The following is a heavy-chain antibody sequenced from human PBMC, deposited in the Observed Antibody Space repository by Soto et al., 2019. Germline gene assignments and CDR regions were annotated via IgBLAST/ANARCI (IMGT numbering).Heavy chain of an antibody. CDR2: ISYDGSNK. CDR1: GFTFSSYA. J-gene: IGHJ4*02. CDR3: ARDTTGISAP. Sequence: GGSLRLSCAASGFTFSSYAMHWVRQAPGKGLEWVAVISYDGSNKYYADSVKGRFTISRDYSKNTLYLQMNSLRAEDTAVYYCARDTTGISAPWGQGTLVTVSS. V-gene: IGHV3-30-3*01. D-gene: IGHD6-13*01.